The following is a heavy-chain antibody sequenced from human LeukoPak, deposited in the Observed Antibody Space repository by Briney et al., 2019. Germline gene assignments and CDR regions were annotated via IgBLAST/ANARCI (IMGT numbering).Heavy chain of an antibody. V-gene: IGHV1-69*02. CDR1: GYTFTSYY. J-gene: IGHJ5*02. CDR3: ASTIYCSSTSCTRGSYWFDP. Sequence: ASVKVSCKASGYTFTSYYMHWVRQAPGQGLEWMGRIIPILGIANYAQKFQGRVTITADKSTSTAYMELSSLRAEDTAVYYCASTIYCSSTSCTRGSYWFDPWGQGTLVTVSS. CDR2: IIPILGIA. D-gene: IGHD2-2*01.